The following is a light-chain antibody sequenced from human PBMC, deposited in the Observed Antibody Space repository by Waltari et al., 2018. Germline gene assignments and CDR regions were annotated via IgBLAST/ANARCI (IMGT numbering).Light chain of an antibody. CDR1: SGSVSATYY. CDR3: VLYMNNGIWV. V-gene: IGLV8-61*01. Sequence: QTVVTQAPSFSVSPGGTVTLTCGLISGSVSATYYPSWYQQTPGQAPRPLIYSTSTRSSGVPDRFSGSILGNKAALTITGAQADDESAYCCVLYMNNGIWVVGGGTKLTVL. CDR2: STS. J-gene: IGLJ3*02.